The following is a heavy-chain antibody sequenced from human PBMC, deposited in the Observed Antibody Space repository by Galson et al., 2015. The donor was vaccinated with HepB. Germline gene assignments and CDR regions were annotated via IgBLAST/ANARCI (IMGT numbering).Heavy chain of an antibody. CDR2: IIPIFGTA. Sequence: SVKVSCKASGGTFSSYAISWVRQAPGQGLEWMGGIIPIFGTANYAQKFQGRVTITADESTSTAYMELSSLRSEDTAVYYCASSGKVITMVRGVMKFWGQGTLVTVSS. D-gene: IGHD3-10*01. J-gene: IGHJ4*02. CDR3: ASSGKVITMVRGVMKF. CDR1: GGTFSSYA. V-gene: IGHV1-69*13.